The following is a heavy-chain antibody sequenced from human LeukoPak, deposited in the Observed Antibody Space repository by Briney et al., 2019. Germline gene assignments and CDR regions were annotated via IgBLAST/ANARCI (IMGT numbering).Heavy chain of an antibody. J-gene: IGHJ5*02. CDR2: MNPNSGNT. V-gene: IGHV1-8*03. CDR1: GGTFSSYA. D-gene: IGHD3-3*01. CDR3: ARVYYDFWSGYYP. Sequence: ASVKVSCKASGGTFSSYAINWVRQATGQGLERMGWMNPNSGNTGYAQKFQGRVTITRNTSISTAYMELSSLRSEDTAVYYCARVYYDFWSGYYPWGQGTLVTVSS.